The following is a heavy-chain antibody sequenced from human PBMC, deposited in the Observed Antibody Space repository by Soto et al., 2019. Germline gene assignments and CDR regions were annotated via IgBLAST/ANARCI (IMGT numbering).Heavy chain of an antibody. D-gene: IGHD6-19*01. Sequence: QVQLQESGPGLVKSSETLSLTCSVSGGSISSYYWSWIRQPPGKGLEWIGCIYNSGNTNYNPSLKSRVTISADTSTNQLSLQLSSVTAADTAVYYCAGGRQWLAFDSWGQGTLGSVSS. CDR2: IYNSGNT. CDR3: AGGRQWLAFDS. CDR1: GGSISSYY. V-gene: IGHV4-59*01. J-gene: IGHJ4*02.